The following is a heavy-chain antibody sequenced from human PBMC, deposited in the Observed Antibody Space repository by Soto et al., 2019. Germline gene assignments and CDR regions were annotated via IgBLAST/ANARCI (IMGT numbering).Heavy chain of an antibody. CDR2: ITETGADT. J-gene: IGHJ6*02. CDR3: TKASSDRNHMEV. Sequence: GGSLRLSCAASGFTFGKFVMRWVRQTPGKGLEWVSTITETGADTYYTDSVKGRFNISRDNSKNTLYLQMTTLRAEDTALYYCTKASSDRNHMEVWGPGTTVTVYS. CDR1: GFTFGKFV. V-gene: IGHV3-23*01.